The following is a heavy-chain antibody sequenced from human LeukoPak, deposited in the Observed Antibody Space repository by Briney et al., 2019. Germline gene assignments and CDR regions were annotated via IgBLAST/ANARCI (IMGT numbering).Heavy chain of an antibody. J-gene: IGHJ4*02. V-gene: IGHV3-30*18. Sequence: GGSLRLSCAASGFNFIYGMHWVRQAPGKGLEWVAVISYDGSKTFYADSVKGRFTISRDNSKNTLYLQMNSLRAEDTAVYYCAKDHEGYCSSTSCFYFDYWGQGTLVTVSS. CDR1: GFNFIYG. CDR3: AKDHEGYCSSTSCFYFDY. CDR2: ISYDGSKT. D-gene: IGHD2-2*01.